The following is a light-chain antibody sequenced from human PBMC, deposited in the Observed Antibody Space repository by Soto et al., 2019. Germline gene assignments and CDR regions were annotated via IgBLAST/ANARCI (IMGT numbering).Light chain of an antibody. CDR2: EVN. Sequence: QSALTQPPSASGSPGQSVTISCTGTTSDVGGDNYVSWYQLHPGKVPKLIISEVNKRPSGVPDRFSGSKSGSTASLTVSGLQAEDEADYFCSSYAGSKNFILFGGGTKVTVL. CDR3: SSYAGSKNFIL. V-gene: IGLV2-8*01. J-gene: IGLJ2*01. CDR1: TSDVGGDNY.